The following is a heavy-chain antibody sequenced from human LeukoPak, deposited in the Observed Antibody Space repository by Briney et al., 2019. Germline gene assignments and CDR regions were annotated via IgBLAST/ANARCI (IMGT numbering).Heavy chain of an antibody. CDR1: GGTFSSYA. D-gene: IGHD6-19*01. CDR2: IIPILGIA. CDR3: ARDGVAVAGTGDY. J-gene: IGHJ4*02. Sequence: SVKVSCKASGGTFSSYAISWVRQAPGQGLEWMGRIIPILGIANYAQKFQGRVTITADKSTSTAYMELSSLRSEDTAVYYCARDGVAVAGTGDYWGQGTLVTVSS. V-gene: IGHV1-69*04.